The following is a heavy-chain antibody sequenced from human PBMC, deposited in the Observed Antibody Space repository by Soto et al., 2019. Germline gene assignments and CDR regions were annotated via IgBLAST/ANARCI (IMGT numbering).Heavy chain of an antibody. Sequence: TGGSLRLSCIASGFTFGDYAMSWFRQAPGKGLEWVGFIRSKVYGGTTEYAASVKDRFTISRDDSKSIAYLQMNSLKTEDTTMYYCTRGGRSIRNYYGIGVWGGGSPVSV. CDR3: TRGGRSIRNYYGIGV. CDR1: GFTFGDYA. CDR2: IRSKVYGGTT. D-gene: IGHD3-10*01. J-gene: IGHJ6*01. V-gene: IGHV3-49*03.